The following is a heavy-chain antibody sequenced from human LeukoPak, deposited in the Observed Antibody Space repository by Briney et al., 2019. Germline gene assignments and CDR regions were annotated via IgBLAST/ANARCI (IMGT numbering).Heavy chain of an antibody. CDR2: IIPIFGTA. Sequence: ASVKVSCKASGGTFSSYAISWVRQAPGQGLEWMGGIIPIFGTANYAQKFQGRVTITTDESTSTAYMELSSLRSEDTAVYYCARDRDILTGYYSPWGQGTLVTVSS. J-gene: IGHJ5*02. CDR1: GGTFSSYA. V-gene: IGHV1-69*05. D-gene: IGHD3-9*01. CDR3: ARDRDILTGYYSP.